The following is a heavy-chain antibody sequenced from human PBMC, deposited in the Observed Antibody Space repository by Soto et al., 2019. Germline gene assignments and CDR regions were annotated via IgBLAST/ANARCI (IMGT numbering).Heavy chain of an antibody. CDR1: GFTFSSYA. CDR2: ISGSGGST. Sequence: EVQLLESGGGLVQPGGSLRLSCAASGFTFSSYAMSWVRQAPGKGLEWVSAISGSGGSTYYADSVKGRFTISRDNSKNTLYLQMNSLRAEDTAVYYCANVFRGVYSGSWYGEDYFDYWGQGTLVTVSS. J-gene: IGHJ4*02. CDR3: ANVFRGVYSGSWYGEDYFDY. D-gene: IGHD6-13*01. V-gene: IGHV3-23*01.